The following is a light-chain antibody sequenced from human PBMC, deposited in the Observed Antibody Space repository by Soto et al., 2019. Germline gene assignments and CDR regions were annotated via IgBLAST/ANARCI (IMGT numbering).Light chain of an antibody. Sequence: DIQMTQSPSSLSASVGDRVTITCRASRGIYTHLNWYQQKPGKAPKLLIYAASTLQAGVPSRFSASGSGTDFTLTISALQSEDVVTYFCQTIDKSPCTFGHGTKVDI. V-gene: IGKV1-27*01. CDR3: QTIDKSPCT. CDR1: RGIYTH. J-gene: IGKJ1*01. CDR2: AAS.